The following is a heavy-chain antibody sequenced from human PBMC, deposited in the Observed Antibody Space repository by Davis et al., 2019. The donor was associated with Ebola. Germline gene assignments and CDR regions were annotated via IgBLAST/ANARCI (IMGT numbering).Heavy chain of an antibody. CDR2: IYTGDSDT. CDR1: GNSFASHW. J-gene: IGHJ3*02. CDR3: ASLRRTITGMDDAFDI. Sequence: GESLKISCKASGNSFASHWIGWVRQMPGKGLEWMGIIYTGDSDTRYSPSFRGQVTISADKSIKTAFLQWSSLKASDTDMYYCASLRRTITGMDDAFDIWGQGTMVTVSS. D-gene: IGHD2-8*02. V-gene: IGHV5-51*01.